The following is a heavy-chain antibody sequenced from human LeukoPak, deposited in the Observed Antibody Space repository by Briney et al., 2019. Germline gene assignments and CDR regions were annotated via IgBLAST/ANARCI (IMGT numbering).Heavy chain of an antibody. CDR2: IYYTGST. Sequence: SETLSLTCTVSSGSISSSTYYWGWIRQPPGKGLEWIGTIYYTGSTYYNPSLKSRVTISVDTSKNQFSLKLTSVTAADTAVYYCARHGYSYGDYWGQGTLVTVSS. CDR3: ARHGYSYGDY. CDR1: SGSISSSTYY. J-gene: IGHJ4*02. V-gene: IGHV4-39*07. D-gene: IGHD5-18*01.